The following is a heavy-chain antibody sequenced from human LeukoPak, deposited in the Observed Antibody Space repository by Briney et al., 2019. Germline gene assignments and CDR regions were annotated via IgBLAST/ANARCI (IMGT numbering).Heavy chain of an antibody. D-gene: IGHD5-24*01. V-gene: IGHV4-34*01. Sequence: SETLSLTCAVYGGSFSGYYWSWIRQPPGKGLEWIGEINHSGSTNYNPSLKSRVTISVDTSKNRFSLNLRSVTAADTAVYYCARRSYNSPFRYWGQGTPVTVSS. CDR1: GGSFSGYY. CDR3: ARRSYNSPFRY. CDR2: INHSGST. J-gene: IGHJ4*02.